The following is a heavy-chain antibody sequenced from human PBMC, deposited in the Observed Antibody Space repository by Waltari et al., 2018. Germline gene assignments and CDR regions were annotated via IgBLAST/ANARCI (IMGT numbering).Heavy chain of an antibody. D-gene: IGHD2-8*02. CDR3: VRLEDCTGPGGNCYSGAPFAVDV. CDR1: GGSLRGFY. J-gene: IGHJ6*02. CDR2: INHSPNS. Sequence: QVHLQQWGAGLLRPSETLSLICAVYGGSLRGFYWGWIRQPPGKGLEWIGEINHSPNSNYYPSLRSRVHMSIDTSQNQVSLQLTSVTAADTGVYYCVRLEDCTGPGGNCYSGAPFAVDVWGQGTTVTVPS. V-gene: IGHV4-34*01.